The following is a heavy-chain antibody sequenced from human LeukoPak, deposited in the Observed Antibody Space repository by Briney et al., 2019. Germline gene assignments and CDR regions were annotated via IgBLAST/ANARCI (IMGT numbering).Heavy chain of an antibody. CDR2: IYTSGGT. CDR1: GGSISSGSYY. Sequence: PSETLSLTCTVSGGSISSGSYYWSWIRQPAGKGLEWIGRIYTSGGTNYNPSLKSRVTISVDTSKNQFSLKLSSVTAADTAVYYCARGTGALWGQGTLVTVSS. CDR3: ARGTGAL. J-gene: IGHJ4*02. V-gene: IGHV4-61*02. D-gene: IGHD7-27*01.